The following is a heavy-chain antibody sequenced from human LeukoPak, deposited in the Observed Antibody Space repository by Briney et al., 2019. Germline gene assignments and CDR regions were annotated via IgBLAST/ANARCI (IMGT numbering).Heavy chain of an antibody. J-gene: IGHJ4*02. Sequence: GGSLRLSCAASGFTFSSYWMHWVRQAPGKGLVWVSRINPAGSSTSSADSMEGRFTISRDNAKNTLYLRMNSLRAEDTAVYYCARDHPGYYDILTGSVWGQGTLVTVSS. D-gene: IGHD3-9*01. CDR1: GFTFSSYW. CDR2: INPAGSST. V-gene: IGHV3-74*01. CDR3: ARDHPGYYDILTGSV.